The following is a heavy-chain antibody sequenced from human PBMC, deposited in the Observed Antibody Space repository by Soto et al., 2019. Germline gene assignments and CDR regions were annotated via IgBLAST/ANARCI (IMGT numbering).Heavy chain of an antibody. CDR2: ISSSSGTI. D-gene: IGHD3-10*01. CDR1: GFTFSSYS. CDR3: ARDQVRGAASAFDI. J-gene: IGHJ3*02. Sequence: GGSLRLSCAASGFTFSSYSMNLVRQATGKGLEWVSYISSSSGTIYYADSVKGRFTISRDNAKNSLYLQMNSLRDEDTAVYYYARDQVRGAASAFDIWGQGTMLTVSS. V-gene: IGHV3-48*02.